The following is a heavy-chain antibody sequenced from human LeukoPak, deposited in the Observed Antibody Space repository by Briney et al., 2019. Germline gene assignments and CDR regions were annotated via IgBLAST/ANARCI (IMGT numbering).Heavy chain of an antibody. Sequence: GGSLRLSCAASGFTFSSYAMHWVRQAPGKGLEWVAVISYDGSNKYYADSVKGRFTISRDNSKNTLYLQMNSLRAEDTAVYYCARDRIVVVPAAQYYYYYGMDVWGQGTTVTVSS. J-gene: IGHJ6*02. CDR3: ARDRIVVVPAAQYYYYYGMDV. CDR1: GFTFSSYA. D-gene: IGHD2-2*01. CDR2: ISYDGSNK. V-gene: IGHV3-30*04.